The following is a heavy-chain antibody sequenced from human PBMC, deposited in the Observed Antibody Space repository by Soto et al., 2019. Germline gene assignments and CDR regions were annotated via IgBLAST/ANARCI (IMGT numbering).Heavy chain of an antibody. CDR2: TSWNGDST. CDR3: VKVAGGLRFSFDM. D-gene: IGHD3-10*01. CDR1: GFTFDDYA. Sequence: EVQLVESGGGLVQPGRSLRLSCAASGFTFDDYAMHWVRQAPGKGLEWVSGTSWNGDSTGYADSVKGRFTISRDNAKNSLYLQMNSLRAEDTALYYCVKVAGGLRFSFDMWGQGTMVTVS. V-gene: IGHV3-9*01. J-gene: IGHJ3*02.